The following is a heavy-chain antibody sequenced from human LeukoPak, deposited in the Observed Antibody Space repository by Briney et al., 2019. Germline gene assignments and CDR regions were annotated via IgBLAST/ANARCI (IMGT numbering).Heavy chain of an antibody. CDR2: IDPSDSYN. V-gene: IGHV5-10-1*01. Sequence: PGGSLRLSCQVSGYIFTNYWISWVRQMPGKGLEWMGRIDPSDSYNRYSPSFQGHVTISGDKSTSTAYLQWSSLKASDSAIYYCARGNGLFDYWGQGTLVTVSS. J-gene: IGHJ4*02. CDR1: GYIFTNYW. D-gene: IGHD3/OR15-3a*01. CDR3: ARGNGLFDY.